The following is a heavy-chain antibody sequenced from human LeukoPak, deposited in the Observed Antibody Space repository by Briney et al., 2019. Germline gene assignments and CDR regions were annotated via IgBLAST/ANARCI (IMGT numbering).Heavy chain of an antibody. CDR3: ARVASYDIRYYGMDV. Sequence: RGSLRLSCAASGFTFSSYAMHWVRQAPGKGLEWVAVISYDGSNKYYADSVKGRFTISRDNSKNTLYLQMNSLRAEDTAVYYCARVASYDIRYYGMDVWGQGTTVTVSS. CDR1: GFTFSSYA. D-gene: IGHD3-9*01. V-gene: IGHV3-30-3*01. CDR2: ISYDGSNK. J-gene: IGHJ6*02.